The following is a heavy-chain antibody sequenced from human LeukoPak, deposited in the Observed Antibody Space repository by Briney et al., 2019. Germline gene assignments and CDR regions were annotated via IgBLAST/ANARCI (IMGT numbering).Heavy chain of an antibody. CDR1: GGSISSYY. CDR2: IYYSGST. Sequence: SETLSLTCTVSGGSISSYYWSWIRQPPGKGLEWIGYIYYSGSTNYNPSLKSRVTISVDTSKNQFSLKLSSVTAADTAAYYCARTLSKGRWFDPWGQGTLVTVSS. CDR3: ARTLSKGRWFDP. V-gene: IGHV4-59*01. J-gene: IGHJ5*02. D-gene: IGHD2/OR15-2a*01.